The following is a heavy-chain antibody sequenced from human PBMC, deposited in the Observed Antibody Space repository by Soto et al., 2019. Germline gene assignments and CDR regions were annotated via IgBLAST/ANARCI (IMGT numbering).Heavy chain of an antibody. J-gene: IGHJ6*01. CDR2: INPNSGGT. CDR3: ARASSIAAVGRDYYYGMDV. D-gene: IGHD6-6*01. Sequence: ASVKVSCKASGYTFTGYYMHWVRQAPGQGLEWMGWINPNSGGTNYAQKFQGWVTMTRDTSISTAYMELSRLRSDDTAVYYCARASSIAAVGRDYYYGMDVWGQGTTVTVSS. CDR1: GYTFTGYY. V-gene: IGHV1-2*04.